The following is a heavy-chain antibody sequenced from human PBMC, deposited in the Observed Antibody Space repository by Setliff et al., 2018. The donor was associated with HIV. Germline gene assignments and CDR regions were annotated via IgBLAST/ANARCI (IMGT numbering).Heavy chain of an antibody. CDR2: IYHTGKT. D-gene: IGHD3-22*01. CDR3: ARAPYYDSSGYYFYYYYYYRDV. V-gene: IGHV4-31*03. CDR1: GDPIFIGGYY. J-gene: IGHJ6*03. Sequence: TSETLSLTCTVSGDPIFIGGYYWSWIRQHPGGGLEWIGYIYHTGKTYYNPSLQSRIIMSLDMSQNQFSLKLSSVTAADTAVYYCARAPYYDSSGYYFYYYYYYRDVWGKGTTVTVSS.